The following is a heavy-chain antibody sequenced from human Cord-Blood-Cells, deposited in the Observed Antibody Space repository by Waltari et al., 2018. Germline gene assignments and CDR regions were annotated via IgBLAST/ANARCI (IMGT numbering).Heavy chain of an antibody. Sequence: QLQLQESGPGLVKPSETLSLTCTVSGGSISSSSYYWGWIRQPPGKGLEWMGSMYYSGRTCYHPSLKGRVTISVDTSKNQFSVKLSSVTAADTAVYYCARHSVAGFYAYYFDYWGQGTLVTVSS. CDR3: ARHSVAGFYAYYFDY. D-gene: IGHD6-19*01. CDR2: MYYSGRT. V-gene: IGHV4-39*01. J-gene: IGHJ4*02. CDR1: GGSISSSSYY.